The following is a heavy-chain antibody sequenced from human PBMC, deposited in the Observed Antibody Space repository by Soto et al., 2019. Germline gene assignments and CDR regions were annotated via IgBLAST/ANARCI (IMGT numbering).Heavy chain of an antibody. CDR2: FDPEDGET. CDR3: ATLPSSGASEESDYYYYYMDV. D-gene: IGHD3-10*01. J-gene: IGHJ6*03. Sequence: ASVKVSCKVSGYTLTELSMHWVRQAPGKGLEWMGGFDPEDGETIYAQKFQGRVTMTEDTSTDTAYMELSSLRSEDTAVYYCATLPSSGASEESDYYYYYMDVWGKGTTVTVSS. CDR1: GYTLTELS. V-gene: IGHV1-24*01.